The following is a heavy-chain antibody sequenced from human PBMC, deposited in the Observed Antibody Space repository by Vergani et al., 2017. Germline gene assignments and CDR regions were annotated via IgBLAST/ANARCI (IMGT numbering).Heavy chain of an antibody. D-gene: IGHD3-22*01. CDR2: ISGSGGST. V-gene: IGHV3-23*04. Sequence: VQLVESGGGVVQPGRSLRLSCAASGFTFSSYAMSWVRQAPGKGLEWVSAISGSGGSTYYADSVKGRFTISRDNSKNTLYLQMNSLRAEDTAVYYCAKETMVVVVGDNAFDIWGQGTTVTVSS. J-gene: IGHJ3*02. CDR1: GFTFSSYA. CDR3: AKETMVVVVGDNAFDI.